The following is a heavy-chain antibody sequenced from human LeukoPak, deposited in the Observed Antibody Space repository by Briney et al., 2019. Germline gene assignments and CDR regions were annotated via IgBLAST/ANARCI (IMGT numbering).Heavy chain of an antibody. Sequence: PSETLSLTCTVSGGSISSYYWSWIRQPPGKGLEWIGYIYYSGSTNYNPSLKSRVTISVDTSKNQFSLKLSSVTAADTAVYYCARAKVSSSWYARFYYYYGMDVWGQGTTVTVSS. CDR3: ARAKVSSSWYARFYYYYGMDV. D-gene: IGHD6-13*01. CDR2: IYYSGST. J-gene: IGHJ6*02. V-gene: IGHV4-59*12. CDR1: GGSISSYY.